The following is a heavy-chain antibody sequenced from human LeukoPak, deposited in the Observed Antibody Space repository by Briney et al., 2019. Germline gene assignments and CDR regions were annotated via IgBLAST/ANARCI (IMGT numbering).Heavy chain of an antibody. V-gene: IGHV4-39*01. Sequence: SETLSLTCTVSGGSISSSSYYWGWLRQPPGKGLEWIGSIYYRGSTYYNPSLKSRVTISVDTSKNQFSLKLSSVTAADTAVYYCARRCSGGSCYPGIDYWGQGTLVTVSS. CDR3: ARRCSGGSCYPGIDY. CDR1: GGSISSSSYY. CDR2: IYYRGST. J-gene: IGHJ4*02. D-gene: IGHD2-15*01.